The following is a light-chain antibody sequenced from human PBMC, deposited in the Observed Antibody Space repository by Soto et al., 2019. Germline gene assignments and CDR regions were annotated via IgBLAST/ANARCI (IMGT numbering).Light chain of an antibody. V-gene: IGLV4-60*02. CDR3: ETWDSNSWV. Sequence: QSVLTHSPSASASLGSSVKFTCTLSSGHSTYIIAWHQQQPGKAPRYLMKLEGSGSYNKGSGVPDRFSGSSSGADRYLTISNLQFEDEADYYCETWDSNSWVFGGGTKLTVL. CDR2: LEGSGSY. J-gene: IGLJ3*02. CDR1: SGHSTYI.